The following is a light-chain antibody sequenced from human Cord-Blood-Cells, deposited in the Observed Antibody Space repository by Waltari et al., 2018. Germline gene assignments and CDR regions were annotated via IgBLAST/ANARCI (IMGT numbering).Light chain of an antibody. J-gene: IGLJ3*02. Sequence: SALTQPASVSGSPGQTITISCTGTRRDVGGYNYVSWYQQHPDKAPTLTIYDVSNRPSGVSNRFSGSKSANTASLTISVLQAEDEADYYCSSYTSSSTWVFGGGTTLTVL. CDR3: SSYTSSSTWV. CDR1: RRDVGGYNY. CDR2: DVS. V-gene: IGLV2-14*03.